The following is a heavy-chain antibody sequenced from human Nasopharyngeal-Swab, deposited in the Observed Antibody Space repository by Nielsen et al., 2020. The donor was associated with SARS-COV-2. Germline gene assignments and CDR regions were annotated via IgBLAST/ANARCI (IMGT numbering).Heavy chain of an antibody. CDR3: AKSGRPFEAFDI. V-gene: IGHV3-7*03. CDR2: IKQDASEM. CDR1: GFTFSGYW. D-gene: IGHD7-27*01. J-gene: IGHJ3*02. Sequence: GESLKISCAASGFTFSGYWMSWVRQVPGKGLEWVANIKQDASEMYYVDSVKGRFTISRDNAKNSLYLQMNSLSPEDTAVYYCAKSGRPFEAFDIWGQGTMVTVSS.